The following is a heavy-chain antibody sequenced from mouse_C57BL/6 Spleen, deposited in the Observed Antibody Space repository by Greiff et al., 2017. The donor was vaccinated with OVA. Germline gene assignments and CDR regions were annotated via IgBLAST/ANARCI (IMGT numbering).Heavy chain of an antibody. CDR2: IHPNSGST. CDR3: ARGGQLRRGDYFDY. CDR1: GYTFTSYW. D-gene: IGHD3-2*02. J-gene: IGHJ2*01. Sequence: QVQLKQPGAELVKPGASVKLSCKASGYTFTSYWMHWVKQRPGQGLEWIGMIHPNSGSTNYNEKFKSKATLTVDKSSSTAYMQLSSLTSEDSAVYYCARGGQLRRGDYFDYWGQGTTLTVSS. V-gene: IGHV1-64*01.